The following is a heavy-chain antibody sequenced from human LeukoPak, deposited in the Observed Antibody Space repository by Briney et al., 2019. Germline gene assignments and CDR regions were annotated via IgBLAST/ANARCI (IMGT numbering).Heavy chain of an antibody. J-gene: IGHJ4*02. CDR3: ARDYGSGLLDY. Sequence: PGGFPRLSCAASGFTVSSNYMSWVRQAPGKGLEWVSVIYSGGSTYYADSVKGRFTISRDNSKNTLYLQMNSLRAEDTAVYYCARDYGSGLLDYWGQGTLVTVSS. CDR1: GFTVSSNY. V-gene: IGHV3-53*01. D-gene: IGHD3-10*01. CDR2: IYSGGST.